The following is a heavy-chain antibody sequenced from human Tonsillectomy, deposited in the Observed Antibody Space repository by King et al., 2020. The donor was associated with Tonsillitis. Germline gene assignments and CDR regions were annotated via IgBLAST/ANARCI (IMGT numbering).Heavy chain of an antibody. Sequence: QVQLQESGPGLVKPSETLSLSCTVSGGSISSYYWSWIRQPPGQGLEWIGYVYYTGSTNSNPSLKSRVSMSVDTSKNQFSLKLTSVTSADTAVYYCVRAGGQVFASGTSMDYGFDPWGQGTLVTVSS. V-gene: IGHV4-59*01. CDR2: VYYTGST. J-gene: IGHJ5*02. CDR3: VRAGGQVFASGTSMDYGFDP. D-gene: IGHD3-10*01. CDR1: GGSISSYY.